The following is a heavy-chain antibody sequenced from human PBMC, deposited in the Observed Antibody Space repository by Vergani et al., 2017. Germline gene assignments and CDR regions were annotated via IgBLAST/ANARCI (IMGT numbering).Heavy chain of an antibody. V-gene: IGHV4-30-4*08. CDR1: GGSISSGDYY. D-gene: IGHD6-25*01. J-gene: IGHJ6*03. CDR2: IYYSGST. Sequence: QVQLQESGPGLVKPSQTLSLTCTLSGGSISSGDYYWSWIRQPPGKGLEWIGYIYYSGSTYYNPSLKSRVTISVDTSKNQFSLKLSSVTAADTAVYYCARVDTQVPATSHFYYMDVWGKGTTVVVSS. CDR3: ARVDTQVPATSHFYYMDV.